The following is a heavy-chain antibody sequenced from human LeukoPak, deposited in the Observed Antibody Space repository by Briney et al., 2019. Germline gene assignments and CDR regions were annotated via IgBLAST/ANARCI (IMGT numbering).Heavy chain of an antibody. CDR2: ISSSNSTI. V-gene: IGHV3-48*01. CDR3: ARGSALAALFDY. J-gene: IGHJ4*02. CDR1: GFTFRSYS. Sequence: GGSLRLSCTASGFTFRSYSMNWVRQAPGKGLEWISYISSSNSTIYYADSVKGRSTISRDNGKNSLYLQMNSLRAEDTAVYYCARGSALAALFDYWGQGTLVTVSS. D-gene: IGHD6-6*01.